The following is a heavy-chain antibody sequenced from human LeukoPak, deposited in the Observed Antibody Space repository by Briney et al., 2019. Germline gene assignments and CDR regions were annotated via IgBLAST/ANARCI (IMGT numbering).Heavy chain of an antibody. CDR1: GFTFSSYG. Sequence: GGSLRLSCAASGFTFSSYGMQWVRQAPGKGLEWVAVISYDGSNKYYADSVKGRFTISRDNSKNTLYLQMTSLRAEATAVYYCAKMGSGWYKDWGQGTLVTVSS. D-gene: IGHD6-19*01. CDR2: ISYDGSNK. V-gene: IGHV3-30*18. J-gene: IGHJ4*02. CDR3: AKMGSGWYKD.